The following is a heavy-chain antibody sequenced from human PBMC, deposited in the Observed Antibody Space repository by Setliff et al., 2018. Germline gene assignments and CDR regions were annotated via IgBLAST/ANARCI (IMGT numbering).Heavy chain of an antibody. CDR3: ARDSNYYGSGTKSGDYGMDV. CDR2: IYTSGST. V-gene: IGHV4-4*07. CDR1: GGSISSYW. D-gene: IGHD3-10*01. Sequence: ETLSLTCTVSGGSISSYWWSWIRQPAGKGLEWIGRIYTSGSTNYNPSLKSRVTMSVDTSKNKFSLKLSSVTAADTAVYYCARDSNYYGSGTKSGDYGMDVWGQGTTVTVSS. J-gene: IGHJ6*02.